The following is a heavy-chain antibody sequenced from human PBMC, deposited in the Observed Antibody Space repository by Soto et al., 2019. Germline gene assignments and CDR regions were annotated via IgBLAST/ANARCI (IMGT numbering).Heavy chain of an antibody. CDR1: GFTFINYA. V-gene: IGHV3-66*01. D-gene: IGHD3-10*01. J-gene: IGHJ5*02. CDR3: ARDLGSWFDP. CDR2: IYSGGST. Sequence: GGSLRLSCAAAGFTFINYALSWVRQAPGKGLEWVSVIYSGGSTYYADSVKGRFTISRDNSKNTLYLQMNSLRAEDTAVYYCARDLGSWFDPWGQGTLVTVSS.